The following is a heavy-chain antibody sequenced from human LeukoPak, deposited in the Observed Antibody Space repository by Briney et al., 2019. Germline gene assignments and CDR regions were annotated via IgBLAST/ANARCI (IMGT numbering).Heavy chain of an antibody. CDR2: IHPSGIT. CDR1: GDSLTISSYY. Sequence: TLSLTCTVSGDSLTISSYYWTWVRQHPGKGLEWIGYIHPSGITDYNPSLKSRLTMSLDTSQNQFSLKLTSVTAADTAIYYCARGLDGFKTGHWGQGTLVTVSS. J-gene: IGHJ4*02. D-gene: IGHD5-24*01. CDR3: ARGLDGFKTGH. V-gene: IGHV4-31*03.